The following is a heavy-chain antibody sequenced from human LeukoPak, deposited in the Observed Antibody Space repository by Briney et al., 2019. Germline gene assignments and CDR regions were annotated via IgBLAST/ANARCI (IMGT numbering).Heavy chain of an antibody. Sequence: GGSLRLSCAASGFTFTRYSMNWVRQAPGKGLEWVSSISTDSNYIYYADSVKGRFTISRDNAKNSLYLQMNSLRAEDTAVYYCARDVGDYWGQGTLVTVSS. CDR3: ARDVGDY. CDR2: ISTDSNYI. V-gene: IGHV3-21*06. CDR1: GFTFTRYS. D-gene: IGHD3-16*01. J-gene: IGHJ4*02.